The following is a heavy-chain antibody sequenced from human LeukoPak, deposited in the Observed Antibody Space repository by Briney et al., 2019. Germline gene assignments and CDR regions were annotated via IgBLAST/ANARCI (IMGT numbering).Heavy chain of an antibody. V-gene: IGHV1-2*02. CDR3: ATWGGIWCDY. CDR2: INPKSGGT. Sequence: ASVKVPCKASGYTFTDYYMHWVRQAPGQGLEWMGWINPKSGGTNYAQKYQGRVTMTRDTSITTAYMELSRLRSDDTAVYYCATWGGIWCDYWGQGTLVTVSS. CDR1: GYTFTDYY. J-gene: IGHJ4*02. D-gene: IGHD6-13*01.